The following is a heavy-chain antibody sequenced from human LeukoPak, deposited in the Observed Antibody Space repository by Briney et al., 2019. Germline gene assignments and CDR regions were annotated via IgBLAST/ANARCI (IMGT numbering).Heavy chain of an antibody. J-gene: IGHJ6*03. D-gene: IGHD2-15*01. CDR2: IYYSGST. Sequence: PSETLSLTCTVSGYSISSGYYWSWIRQPPGKGLEWIGYIYYSGSTYYNPSLKSRVTISVDTSKNQFSLKLSSVTAADTAVYYCARTKRGVGGVGNYYYYMDVWGKGTTVTVSS. CDR3: ARTKRGVGGVGNYYYYMDV. V-gene: IGHV4-30-4*01. CDR1: GYSISSGYY.